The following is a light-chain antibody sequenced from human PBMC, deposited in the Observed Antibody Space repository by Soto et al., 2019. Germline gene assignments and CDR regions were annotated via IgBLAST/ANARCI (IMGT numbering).Light chain of an antibody. CDR3: QHRT. Sequence: DIQMTQSPSTLSASVGDRVTITCRASQSISSWLAWYQQKPGKAPKLLIYDASTLESGVPSRFSGSGSGTEFTLNISSLQPDDFATYYCQHRTFGQGTKVEIK. CDR2: DAS. V-gene: IGKV1-5*01. J-gene: IGKJ1*01. CDR1: QSISSW.